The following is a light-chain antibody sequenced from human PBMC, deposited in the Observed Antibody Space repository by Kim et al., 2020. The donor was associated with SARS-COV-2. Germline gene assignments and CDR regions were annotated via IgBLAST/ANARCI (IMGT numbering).Light chain of an antibody. CDR1: NIVSKN. CDR3: HPWHRSTAV. V-gene: IGLV3-9*01. J-gene: IGLJ3*02. Sequence: SYELTQPLSVSVDLGQTARVTCGGYNIVSKNVHWFQQTPCPAPVLVIHRVRNRPSRTPERLSGFHSGNPATLSISTAHSGVEADFSCHPWHRSTAVFGG. CDR2: RVR.